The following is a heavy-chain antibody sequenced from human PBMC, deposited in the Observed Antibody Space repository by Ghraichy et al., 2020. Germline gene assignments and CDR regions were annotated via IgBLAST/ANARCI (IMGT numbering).Heavy chain of an antibody. J-gene: IGHJ4*02. V-gene: IGHV3-30*02. D-gene: IGHD3-16*02. CDR3: AKDAVHVWGSYRYYFDY. CDR2: IRYDGSNK. Sequence: SCAASGFTFSSYGMHWVRQAPGKGLEWVAFIRYDGSNKYYADSVKGRFTISRDNSKNTLYLQMNSLRAEDTAVYYCAKDAVHVWGSYRYYFDYWGQGTLVTVSS. CDR1: GFTFSSYG.